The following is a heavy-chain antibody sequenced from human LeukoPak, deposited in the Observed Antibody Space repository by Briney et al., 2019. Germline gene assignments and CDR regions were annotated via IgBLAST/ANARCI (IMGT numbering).Heavy chain of an antibody. V-gene: IGHV3-21*01. Sequence: GGSLRLSCAASGFTFSSYSMNWVRQAPGKGLEWVSSISSSSSYIYYADSVKGRFTTSRDNAKNSLYLQMNSLRAEDTAVYYCARDQGDGFDIWGQGTMVTVSS. CDR2: ISSSSSYI. CDR1: GFTFSSYS. CDR3: ARDQGDGFDI. J-gene: IGHJ3*02.